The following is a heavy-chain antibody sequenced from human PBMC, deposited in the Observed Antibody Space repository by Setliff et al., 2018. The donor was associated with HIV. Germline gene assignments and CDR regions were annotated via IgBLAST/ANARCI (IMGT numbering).Heavy chain of an antibody. J-gene: IGHJ6*03. CDR2: ISAGSGNI. V-gene: IGHV3-48*04. D-gene: IGHD4-4*01. CDR3: AGDYSNLGLNYYYYYMDL. CDR1: GFTFSAFS. Sequence: GSLRLPCAASGFTFSAFSMNWVRQAPGRGLEWISYISAGSGNIYYTASVWGRFTISRDNTKNLLYLQMNSLRAEDTAVYYCAGDYSNLGLNYYYYYMDLWGKGTTVTVSS.